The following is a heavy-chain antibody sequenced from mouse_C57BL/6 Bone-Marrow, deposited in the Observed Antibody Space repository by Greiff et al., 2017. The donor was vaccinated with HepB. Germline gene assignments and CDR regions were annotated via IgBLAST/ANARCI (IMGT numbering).Heavy chain of an antibody. CDR1: GFTFSSYG. Sequence: EVMLVESGGDLVKPGGSLKLSCAASGFTFSSYGMSWVRQTPDKRLEWVATISSGGSYTYSPDSVEGRFTISRGNAKNTLYLQMSSLKSEDTAMYYCARHDYDVAWFAYWGRGTLVTVSA. J-gene: IGHJ3*01. V-gene: IGHV5-6*01. CDR3: ARHDYDVAWFAY. D-gene: IGHD2-4*01. CDR2: ISSGGSYT.